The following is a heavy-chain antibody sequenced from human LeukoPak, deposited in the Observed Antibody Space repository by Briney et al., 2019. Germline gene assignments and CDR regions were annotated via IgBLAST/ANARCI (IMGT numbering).Heavy chain of an antibody. J-gene: IGHJ4*02. CDR3: ARGEQLALFDY. Sequence: RPSETLSLTCTVSGGSISSGGYYWSWIRQHPGKGLEWIGYIYYSGSTYYNPSLKSRVTISVDTSKNQFSLKLSSVTAADTAVYYCARGEQLALFDYWGQGTLVTVSS. CDR2: IYYSGST. D-gene: IGHD6-6*01. V-gene: IGHV4-31*03. CDR1: GGSISSGGYY.